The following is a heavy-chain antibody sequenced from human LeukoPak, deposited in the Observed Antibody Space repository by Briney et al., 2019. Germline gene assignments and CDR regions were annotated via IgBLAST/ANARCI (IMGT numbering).Heavy chain of an antibody. D-gene: IGHD3-10*01. J-gene: IGHJ5*02. CDR2: ISGNNGNT. Sequence: ASVKVSCKASGYTFTSYGMSWVRQAPGEGLEWMGWISGNNGNTNYAQNVQGRVTMTTDTSTSTAYMELRSLRSDDTAVYYCARDGSGKHWFDPWGQGTLVTVSS. V-gene: IGHV1-18*01. CDR1: GYTFTSYG. CDR3: ARDGSGKHWFDP.